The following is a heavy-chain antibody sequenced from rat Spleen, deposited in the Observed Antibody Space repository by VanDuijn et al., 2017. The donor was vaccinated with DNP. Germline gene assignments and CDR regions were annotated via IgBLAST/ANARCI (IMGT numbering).Heavy chain of an antibody. CDR3: ARGRLGAQRVMDA. V-gene: IGHV2-16*01. CDR2: IWRGGST. D-gene: IGHD5-1*01. Sequence: QVQLKESGPGLVQPSQTLSLTCTVSGFSLTSYGVSWVRQPPGKGLEWIGAIWRGGSTDYNSALKSRLSISRDTSKSQVLLKMNSLQTEDTAMYFCARGRLGAQRVMDAWGQGASVTVSS. J-gene: IGHJ4*01. CDR1: GFSLTSYG.